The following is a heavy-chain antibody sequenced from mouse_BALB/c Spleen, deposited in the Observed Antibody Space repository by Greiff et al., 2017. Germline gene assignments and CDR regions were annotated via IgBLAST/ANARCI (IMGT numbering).Heavy chain of an antibody. CDR3: ARDRDDFYAMDY. J-gene: IGHJ4*01. CDR2: ISDGGSYT. CDR1: GFTFSDYY. V-gene: IGHV5-4*02. Sequence: DVMLVESGGGLVKPGGSLKLSCAASGFTFSDYYMYWVRQTPEKRLEWVATISDGGSYTYYPDSVKGRFTISRDNAKNNLYLQMSSLKSEDTAMYYCARDRDDFYAMDYRGQGASVTVS.